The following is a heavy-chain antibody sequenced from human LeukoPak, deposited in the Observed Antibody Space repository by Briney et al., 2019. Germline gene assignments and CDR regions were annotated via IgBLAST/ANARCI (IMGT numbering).Heavy chain of an antibody. V-gene: IGHV3-48*02. CDR1: GFPFSSYN. Sequence: GGSLRLPCAASGFPFSSYNMNWVRQAPGKGLEWVSYITSSSSTIKYADSVKGRFTISRDNAKNSLYLQMNSLRDEDTAVYYCASSGRGDYWGQGTLVTVSS. CDR2: ITSSSSTI. CDR3: ASSGRGDY. J-gene: IGHJ4*02. D-gene: IGHD3-10*01.